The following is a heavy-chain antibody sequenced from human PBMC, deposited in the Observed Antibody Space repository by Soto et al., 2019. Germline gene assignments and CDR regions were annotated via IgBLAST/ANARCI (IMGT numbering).Heavy chain of an antibody. J-gene: IGHJ4*02. CDR3: ARLRGYSGYDYYFDY. CDR2: IYYSGST. Sequence: SETLSLTCTVSGGSISSYYWSWIRQPPGKGLEWIGYIYYSGSTYYNPSLKSRVTISVDTSKNQFSLKLSSVTAADTAVYYCARLRGYSGYDYYFDYWGQGTLVTVSS. D-gene: IGHD5-12*01. V-gene: IGHV4-59*04. CDR1: GGSISSYY.